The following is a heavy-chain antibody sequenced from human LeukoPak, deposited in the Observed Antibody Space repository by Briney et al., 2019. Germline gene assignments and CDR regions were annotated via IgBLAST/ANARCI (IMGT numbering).Heavy chain of an antibody. CDR2: IKSDGSST. V-gene: IGHV3-74*01. D-gene: IGHD2-21*02. CDR3: ARESVTDISRQSDAFDI. J-gene: IGHJ3*02. CDR1: GFTFSSHW. Sequence: GGSQRLSCAASGFTFSSHWMHWVRQAPGKGLVWVSRIKSDGSSTSYAESVKGRFTISRDNAKNTLYLQMSNLGVEDTAVYYCARESVTDISRQSDAFDIWGQGTMVTVS.